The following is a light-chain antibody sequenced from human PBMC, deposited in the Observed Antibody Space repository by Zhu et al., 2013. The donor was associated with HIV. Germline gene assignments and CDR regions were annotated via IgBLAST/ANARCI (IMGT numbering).Light chain of an antibody. Sequence: EIVLTQSPGTLSLSPGDTGTLSCRASQRVSRSSLAWYQHKPGQAPRLVLFDVSSRAAGIPDRFSGSGSGTDFTLTITRLEPQDFAVYFCQQYGKSPLTFGGGTTVEIK. CDR3: QQYGKSPLT. J-gene: IGKJ4*01. V-gene: IGKV3-20*01. CDR1: QRVSRSS. CDR2: DVS.